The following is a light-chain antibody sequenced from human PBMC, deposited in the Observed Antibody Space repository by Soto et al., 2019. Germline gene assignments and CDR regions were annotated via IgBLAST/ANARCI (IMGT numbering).Light chain of an antibody. V-gene: IGKV3-20*01. Sequence: VFTQSPGTLSFSPGGRATLSRRASQSVSRRLAWYQQRPGQSPRLLISGASMRASGVPVRFIGSGSGTDFTLTITRLEPEDFAVYYCQQYGGSPITFGLGTRLEIK. CDR1: QSVSRR. J-gene: IGKJ5*01. CDR2: GAS. CDR3: QQYGGSPIT.